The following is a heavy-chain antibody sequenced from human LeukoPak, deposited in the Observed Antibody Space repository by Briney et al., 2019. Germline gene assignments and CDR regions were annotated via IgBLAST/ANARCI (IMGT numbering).Heavy chain of an antibody. J-gene: IGHJ4*02. Sequence: SQTLSLTCTVSGGSLSSYYWRWIRQPPGKGLEWIGYIYYSGSTNYNPSVKSRVTISVDTSKNQFSLKLSSVTAADTAVYYCARDRGDYDPYYFDYWGQGTLVTVSS. V-gene: IGHV4-59*01. CDR2: IYYSGST. CDR1: GGSLSSYY. CDR3: ARDRGDYDPYYFDY. D-gene: IGHD4-17*01.